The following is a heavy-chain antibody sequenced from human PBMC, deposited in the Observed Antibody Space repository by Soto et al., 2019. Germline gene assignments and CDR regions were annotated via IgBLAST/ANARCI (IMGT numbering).Heavy chain of an antibody. CDR1: GFTFSSYG. V-gene: IGHV3-48*02. D-gene: IGHD1-7*01. CDR3: ARDPGTTFGAFDI. CDR2: ISSSSSSI. J-gene: IGHJ3*02. Sequence: GGSLGLSCAASGFTFSSYGMNWVRQAPGKGLEWVSYISSSSSSIYYADSVKGRFTISRDNAKNSLYLQMNSLRDEDTAVYYCARDPGTTFGAFDIWGQGTMVTVSS.